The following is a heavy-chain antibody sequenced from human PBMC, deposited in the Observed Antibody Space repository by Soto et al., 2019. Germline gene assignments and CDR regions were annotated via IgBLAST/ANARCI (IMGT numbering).Heavy chain of an antibody. CDR1: GYTFTTSG. CDR2: ISTYNGNT. Sequence: QVQLVQSGAEVKKPGASVKVSCKASGYTFTTSGMSWVRQAPGQGLDWMGWISTYNGNTKYAERLQDRVTMTTDTTTSTAYMELRSLRSDDTAVYYCARGPTEYYDNSGNYFLDYWGQGTLVTVSS. D-gene: IGHD3-22*01. J-gene: IGHJ4*02. CDR3: ARGPTEYYDNSGNYFLDY. V-gene: IGHV1-18*01.